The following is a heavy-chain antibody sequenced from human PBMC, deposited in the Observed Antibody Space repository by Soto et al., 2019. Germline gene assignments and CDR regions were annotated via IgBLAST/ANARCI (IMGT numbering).Heavy chain of an antibody. V-gene: IGHV1-58*01. Sequence: SVKVSCKASGFTFTSSAVQWVRQARGQRLEWIGWIVVGSGNTNYAQKFQERVTITRDMSTSTAYMELSSLRSEDTAVYYCAAGYCSSTSCRYSYGMDVWGQGTTVTVSS. CDR1: GFTFTSSA. CDR3: AAGYCSSTSCRYSYGMDV. D-gene: IGHD2-2*01. J-gene: IGHJ6*02. CDR2: IVVGSGNT.